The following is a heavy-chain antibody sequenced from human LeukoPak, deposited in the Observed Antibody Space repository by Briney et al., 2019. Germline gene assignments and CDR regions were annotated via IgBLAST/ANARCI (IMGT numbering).Heavy chain of an antibody. V-gene: IGHV5-51*01. J-gene: IGHJ4*02. CDR3: ARLILDGSGSYPFDY. CDR1: GYSFTSYW. D-gene: IGHD3-10*01. Sequence: GESLKISCKGSGYSFTSYWIGWVRQMPGKGLGWVGVIYPGDSYTKYSPSFQGQVTISADKPINTAYLQWSSLKASDTAMYYCARLILDGSGSYPFDYWGQGTLVTVSS. CDR2: IYPGDSYT.